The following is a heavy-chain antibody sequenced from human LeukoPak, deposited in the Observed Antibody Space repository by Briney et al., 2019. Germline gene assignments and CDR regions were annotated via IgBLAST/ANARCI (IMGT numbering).Heavy chain of an antibody. Sequence: GSRRLSCAASGFTFSDYYMSWIRQAPGKGLEWVSYISSSGSTVYYADSVKGRFTISRDNAKNSLYLQMNSLRAEDTAVYYCTSSSWYGADYWGQGTLVTASS. J-gene: IGHJ4*02. D-gene: IGHD6-13*01. CDR1: GFTFSDYY. CDR3: TSSSWYGADY. V-gene: IGHV3-11*01. CDR2: ISSSGSTV.